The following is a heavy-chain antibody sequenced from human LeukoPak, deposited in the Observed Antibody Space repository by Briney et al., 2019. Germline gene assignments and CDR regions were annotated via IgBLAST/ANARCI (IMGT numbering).Heavy chain of an antibody. CDR3: VRDLGGDGHNH. J-gene: IGHJ4*02. CDR1: GFTFSSYW. V-gene: IGHV3-74*01. Sequence: GGSLRLXCAASGFTFSSYWMHWVRQAPGKGLVWVSRINSDGSSTSYAHSVKGRFTISRDNAKNTPYLEMNSLRVEDTGLYYCVRDLGGDGHNHWGQGTMVTVSS. CDR2: INSDGSST. D-gene: IGHD5-24*01.